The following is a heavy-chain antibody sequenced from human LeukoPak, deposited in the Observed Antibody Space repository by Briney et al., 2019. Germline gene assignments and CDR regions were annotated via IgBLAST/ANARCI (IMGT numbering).Heavy chain of an antibody. Sequence: PSETLSLTCTVSGGSNSSYYWSWIRQPPGKGLEWIGYIYYSGSTNYNPSLKSRVTISVDTSKNQFSLKLSSVTAADTAVYYCARGPAESRFLEWLLRDYYYGMDVWGQGTTVTVSS. CDR1: GGSNSSYY. J-gene: IGHJ6*02. CDR2: IYYSGST. CDR3: ARGPAESRFLEWLLRDYYYGMDV. D-gene: IGHD3-3*01. V-gene: IGHV4-59*01.